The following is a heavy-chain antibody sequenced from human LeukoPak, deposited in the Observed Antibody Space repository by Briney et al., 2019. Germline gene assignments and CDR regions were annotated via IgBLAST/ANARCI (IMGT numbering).Heavy chain of an antibody. J-gene: IGHJ3*02. CDR2: ISTSGSTT. D-gene: IGHD1-26*01. CDR1: GFTFSSYE. CDR3: AFEIGRSQGAFDI. V-gene: IGHV3-48*03. Sequence: GGSLRLSCAASGFTFSSYEMNWVRQAPGKGLEWVSYISTSGSTTYYADSVKGRFTISSDNSKNTLYLQMNSLRAEDTAVYYCAFEIGRSQGAFDIWGQGTMITVSS.